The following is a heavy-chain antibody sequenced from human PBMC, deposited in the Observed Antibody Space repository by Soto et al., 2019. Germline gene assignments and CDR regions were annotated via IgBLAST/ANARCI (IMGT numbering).Heavy chain of an antibody. D-gene: IGHD2-21*02. CDR1: GYTFTSYA. CDR3: GGRIVVVPDLDY. J-gene: IGHJ4*02. CDR2: INAGNGNT. Sequence: QVQLVQSGAEVKKPGASVKVSCKASGYTFTSYAMHWVRQAPGQRLEWMGWINAGNGNTKYSQKFQGRVTITRDTSARPAYMELSRLGFEDTAVYYGGGRIVVVPDLDYWGQGTWVTVSS. V-gene: IGHV1-3*01.